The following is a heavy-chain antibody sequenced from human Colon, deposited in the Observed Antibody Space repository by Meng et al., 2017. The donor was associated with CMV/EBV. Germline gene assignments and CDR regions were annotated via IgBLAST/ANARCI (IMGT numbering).Heavy chain of an antibody. V-gene: IGHV4-31*03. CDR1: GGSISSGGYY. CDR2: IYYSGST. J-gene: IGHJ6*02. Sequence: SETLSLTCTVSGGSISSGGYYWSWIRQHPGKGLEWIGYIYYSGSTYYNPSLKSRVTISVDTSKNQFSLKLSSVTAADTAVYYCAGLPYCSSTSCYYYYGMDVWGQGTTVTVSS. CDR3: AGLPYCSSTSCYYYYGMDV. D-gene: IGHD2-2*01.